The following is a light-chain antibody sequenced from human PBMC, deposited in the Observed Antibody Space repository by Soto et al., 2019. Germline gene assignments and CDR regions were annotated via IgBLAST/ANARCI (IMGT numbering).Light chain of an antibody. CDR2: WAS. CDR3: QQYYCSPLT. J-gene: IGKJ4*01. V-gene: IGKV4-1*01. Sequence: DIVMTQSPDSLAVSLGERATINCKSSQSVLYSSNNKNYLAWYQQKPGQPPKLRIYWASTRESGVPDRFSGSGSGTDFTLTISSLQAEDVASYYCQQYYCSPLTFGGGTKVETK. CDR1: QSVLYSSNNKNY.